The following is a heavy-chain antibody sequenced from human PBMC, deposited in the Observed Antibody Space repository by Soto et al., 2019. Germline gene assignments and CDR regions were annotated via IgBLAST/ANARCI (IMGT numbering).Heavy chain of an antibody. CDR3: ARAGTIFGVGHFDD. J-gene: IGHJ4*02. CDR2: IIPIFGTA. V-gene: IGHV1-69*06. Sequence: GXSVKVSCRASGGTFSSYAIRLVRQAPGHGLEWMGGIIPIFGTANYAQKFQGRVTITADKSTSTDYMELSSLRSEDTAVYYCARAGTIFGVGHFDDWGQGTLVTVSS. CDR1: GGTFSSYA. D-gene: IGHD3-3*01.